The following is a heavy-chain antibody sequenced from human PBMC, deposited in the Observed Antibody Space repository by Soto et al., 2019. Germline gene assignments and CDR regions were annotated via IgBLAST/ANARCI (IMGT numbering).Heavy chain of an antibody. CDR2: INHSGST. D-gene: IGHD6-6*01. V-gene: IGHV4-34*01. CDR3: ARVYSSSFDY. J-gene: IGHJ4*02. CDR1: GGSFSGYY. Sequence: SETLSLTCAVYGGSFSGYYWSWIRQPPGKGLEWIGEINHSGSTNYNPSLKSRVTISVDTSKNQFSLKLISLTAADTTVYYCARVYSSSFDYWGQGTLVTVSS.